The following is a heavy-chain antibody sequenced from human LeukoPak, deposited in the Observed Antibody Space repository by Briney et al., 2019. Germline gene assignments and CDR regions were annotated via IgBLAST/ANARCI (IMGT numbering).Heavy chain of an antibody. CDR1: GFSFSSYN. Sequence: KDGGSLRLSCAASGFSFSSYNMNWVRQAPGKGLEWVSSISTISTYIYYADPVKGRFTISRDNAKNSLYLQMNSLRAEDTAVYYCARGPYTSVSKYFDYWGQGTLVTVSS. J-gene: IGHJ4*02. CDR3: ARGPYTSVSKYFDY. CDR2: ISTISTYI. D-gene: IGHD6-19*01. V-gene: IGHV3-21*01.